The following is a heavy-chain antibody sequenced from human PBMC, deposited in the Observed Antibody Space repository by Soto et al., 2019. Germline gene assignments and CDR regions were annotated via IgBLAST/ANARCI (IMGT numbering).Heavy chain of an antibody. CDR2: IIPFFGTS. J-gene: IGHJ6*02. Sequence: QVQLVQSGAEVKKPGSSVKVSCEASGGTFSSYPINWVRQAPGQGLEWMGGIIPFFGTSNYAQKFQGRVTIPGAVPTTTAYRGLRSLRSEAPAVSYGAGGANITNTGMAVGGQGTTAPVSS. V-gene: IGHV1-69*01. D-gene: IGHD3-16*01. CDR1: GGTFSSYP. CDR3: AGGANITNTGMAV.